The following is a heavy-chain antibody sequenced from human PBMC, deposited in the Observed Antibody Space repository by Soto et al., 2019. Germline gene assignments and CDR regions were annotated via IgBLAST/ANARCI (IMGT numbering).Heavy chain of an antibody. CDR2: IYYSGST. D-gene: IGHD3-22*01. CDR1: GGSISSGGYY. Sequence: PSETLSLTCTVSGGSISSGGYYWSWIRQHPGKGLEWIGYIYYSGSTYYNPSLKSRVTISVDTSKNQFSLKLSSVTAADTAVYNCARGFPRYYDSSGYYPFDYWGQGTLVTVSS. J-gene: IGHJ4*02. CDR3: ARGFPRYYDSSGYYPFDY. V-gene: IGHV4-31*03.